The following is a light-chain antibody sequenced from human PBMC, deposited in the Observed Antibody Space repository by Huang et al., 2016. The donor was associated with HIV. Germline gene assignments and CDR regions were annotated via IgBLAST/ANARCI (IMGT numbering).Light chain of an antibody. V-gene: IGKV3-15*01. CDR3: QSYNDWLSRT. J-gene: IGKJ4*01. CDR2: GAA. Sequence: EAVMPQSPATLSVSPGERATLSGRASQSVGSNLAWYQQRPGQAPSLLNYGAAMRTSGVPVRFSVRGSGPDFTVAIRRIKSEDLAFFHCQSYNDWLSRTFGGGTRVEIK. CDR1: QSVGSN.